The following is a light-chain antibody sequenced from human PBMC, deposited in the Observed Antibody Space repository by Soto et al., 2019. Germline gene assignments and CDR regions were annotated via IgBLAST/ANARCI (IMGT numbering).Light chain of an antibody. Sequence: QPVLTQSPSASASLGASVRLICTLSSGHSSYAIAWHQQQPEKGPRFLMRLDNDGSHIKGDGIPDRFSGSSSGAERYLTISSLQSDDEADYYCQTWGTGFQVFGGGTKLTVL. CDR3: QTWGTGFQV. V-gene: IGLV4-69*01. J-gene: IGLJ2*01. CDR2: LDNDGSH. CDR1: SGHSSYA.